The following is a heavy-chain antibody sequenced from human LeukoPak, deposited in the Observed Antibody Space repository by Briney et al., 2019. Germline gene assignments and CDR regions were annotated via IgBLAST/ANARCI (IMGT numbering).Heavy chain of an antibody. J-gene: IGHJ6*02. V-gene: IGHV3-30*18. D-gene: IGHD6-19*01. CDR1: GFTFSSYG. CDR2: ISYDGSNK. CDR3: AKDLNHSRCSGWYPAYYYGMDV. Sequence: GGSLRLSCAASGFTFSSYGMHWVRQAPGKGLEWVAVISYDGSNKYYADSVKGRFTISRDNSKNTLYLQMNSLRAEDTAVYYCAKDLNHSRCSGWYPAYYYGMDVWGQGTTVTVSS.